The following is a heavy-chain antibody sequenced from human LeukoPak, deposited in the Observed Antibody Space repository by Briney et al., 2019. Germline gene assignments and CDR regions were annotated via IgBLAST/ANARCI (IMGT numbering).Heavy chain of an antibody. CDR3: ARDVSYYDSSGCFDY. CDR2: INPNSGGT. J-gene: IGHJ4*02. CDR1: GYTFTGYY. D-gene: IGHD3-22*01. V-gene: IGHV1-2*02. Sequence: EASVKVSCKASGYTFTGYYMHWVRQAPGQGLEWMGWINPNSGGTNYAQKFQGRVTMTRDTSISTAYTELSRLRSDDTAVYYCARDVSYYDSSGCFDYWGQGTLVTVSS.